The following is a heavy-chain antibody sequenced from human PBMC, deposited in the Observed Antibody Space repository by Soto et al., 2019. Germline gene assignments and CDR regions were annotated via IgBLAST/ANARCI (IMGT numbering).Heavy chain of an antibody. CDR1: GGSISSGGYY. CDR3: AIASICGVATIFGAQSPHYYYGMDV. V-gene: IGHV4-31*03. Sequence: SETLSLTCTVSGGSISSGGYYWSWIRQHPGRGLEWIGYIYYSGSTYYNPSLKSRVTISVDTSKNQFSLKLSSVTAADTAVYYCAIASICGVATIFGAQSPHYYYGMDVWGQGTTVTVSS. D-gene: IGHD5-12*01. CDR2: IYYSGST. J-gene: IGHJ6*02.